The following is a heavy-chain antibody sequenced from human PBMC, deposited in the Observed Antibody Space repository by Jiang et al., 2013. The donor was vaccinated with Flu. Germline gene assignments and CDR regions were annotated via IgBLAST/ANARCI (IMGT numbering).Heavy chain of an antibody. CDR1: GFSLSTSGMC. J-gene: IGHJ5*02. V-gene: IGHV2-70*01. Sequence: KPTQTLTLTCTFSGFSLSTSGMCVSWIRQPPGKALEWLALIDWDDDKYYGTSLKTRLTISKDTSKNQVVLTMTNMDPVDTATYYCARMADYGGNLGGWFDPWGQGTLVTVSS. D-gene: IGHD4-23*01. CDR3: ARMADYGGNLGGWFDP. CDR2: IDWDDDK.